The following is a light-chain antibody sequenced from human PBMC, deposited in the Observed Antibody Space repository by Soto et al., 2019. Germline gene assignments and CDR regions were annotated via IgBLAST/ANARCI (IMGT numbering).Light chain of an antibody. Sequence: DIQMTQSPSTLSASVGDRVTITCRASQSISSWLAWYQQKPGKAPKLLIYKASTLESEVPSRFSGSGSGTEFTLTISSLQPDDFATYYCQQSFTFGPGTKVDIK. V-gene: IGKV1-5*03. CDR1: QSISSW. CDR3: QQSFT. CDR2: KAS. J-gene: IGKJ3*01.